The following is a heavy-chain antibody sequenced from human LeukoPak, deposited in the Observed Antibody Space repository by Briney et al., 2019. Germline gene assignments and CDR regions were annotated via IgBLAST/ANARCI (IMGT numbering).Heavy chain of an antibody. J-gene: IGHJ4*02. CDR2: ISYDGSNK. CDR1: GFTFNSYG. D-gene: IGHD3-9*01. CDR3: AKDGPAPVLRYFDWLSSYFDY. Sequence: GGSLRLSCAASGFTFNSYGMHWVRQAPGKGLEWVAVISYDGSNKYYADSVKGRFTISRDNSKNTLYLQMNSLRAVDTAVYYCAKDGPAPVLRYFDWLSSYFDYWGQGTLVTVSS. V-gene: IGHV3-30*18.